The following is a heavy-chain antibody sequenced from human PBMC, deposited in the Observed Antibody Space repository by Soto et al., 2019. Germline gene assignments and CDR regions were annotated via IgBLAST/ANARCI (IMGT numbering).Heavy chain of an antibody. J-gene: IGHJ6*03. CDR1: GGSISSYY. Sequence: SETLSLTCTVSGGSISSYYWSWIRQPPGKGLEWIGYIYYSGSTNYNPSLKSRVTISVDTSKNQFSLKLSSVTAADTAVYYCAREVGYYYYYMDVWGKGTTVTVS. CDR2: IYYSGST. CDR3: AREVGYYYYYMDV. V-gene: IGHV4-59*01.